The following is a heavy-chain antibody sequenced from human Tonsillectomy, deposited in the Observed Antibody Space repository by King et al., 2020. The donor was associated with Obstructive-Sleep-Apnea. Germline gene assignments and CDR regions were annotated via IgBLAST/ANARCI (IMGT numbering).Heavy chain of an antibody. V-gene: IGHV4-39*01. CDR3: ARQDYYDSSGYYHDAFDI. CDR1: GGSISSSSYY. CDR2: IYYSGST. Sequence: QLQESGPGLVKPSETLSLTCTVSGGSISSSSYYWGWIRQPPGKGLEWIGSIYYSGSTYYNPSLKSRVTISVDTSKNQFSLKLSSVTAADTAVYYCARQDYYDSSGYYHDAFDIWGQGTMVTVSS. D-gene: IGHD3-22*01. J-gene: IGHJ3*02.